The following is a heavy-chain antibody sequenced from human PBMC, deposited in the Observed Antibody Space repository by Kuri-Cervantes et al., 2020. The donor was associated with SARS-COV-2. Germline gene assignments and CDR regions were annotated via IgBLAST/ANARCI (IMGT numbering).Heavy chain of an antibody. Sequence: GESLKISCAASGFTFSSYGMHWVRQAPGKGLEWVAVISYDGSNKYYADSVKGRFTISRDDSKNTLCLQMNSLKTEDTAVYYCTTVGTGYSYGFDYYGMDVWGQGTTVTVSS. D-gene: IGHD5-18*01. CDR1: GFTFSSYG. CDR3: TTVGTGYSYGFDYYGMDV. V-gene: IGHV3-30*03. CDR2: ISYDGSNK. J-gene: IGHJ6*02.